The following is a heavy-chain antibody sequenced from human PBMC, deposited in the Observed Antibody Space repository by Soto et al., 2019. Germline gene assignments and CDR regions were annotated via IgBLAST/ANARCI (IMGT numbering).Heavy chain of an antibody. D-gene: IGHD4-17*01. CDR2: VHYSGIT. V-gene: IGHV4-59*01. J-gene: IGHJ5*02. Sequence: QVQLQESGPGLVKPSETLSLTCTVSGGSISNYYWSWIRHPPGKKLEWIGNVHYSGITNYNPSLKSRVTISVDTSKNQFSLKLYSVTPADTAMYYCARLPWADYGGIFDPWGQGTLVTVSS. CDR1: GGSISNYY. CDR3: ARLPWADYGGIFDP.